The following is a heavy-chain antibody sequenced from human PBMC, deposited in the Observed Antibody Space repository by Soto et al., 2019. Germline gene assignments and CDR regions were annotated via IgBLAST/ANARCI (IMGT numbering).Heavy chain of an antibody. Sequence: SETLSLTCTVSGGSISSYYWSWIRQPPGKGLEWIGYIYYSGSTNYNPSLKSRVTISVDTSKNQFSLKLSSVTAADTAVYYCARDTGYCSGGSCYSTLDFDYWGQGTLVTVSS. CDR2: IYYSGST. V-gene: IGHV4-59*01. D-gene: IGHD2-15*01. J-gene: IGHJ4*02. CDR1: GGSISSYY. CDR3: ARDTGYCSGGSCYSTLDFDY.